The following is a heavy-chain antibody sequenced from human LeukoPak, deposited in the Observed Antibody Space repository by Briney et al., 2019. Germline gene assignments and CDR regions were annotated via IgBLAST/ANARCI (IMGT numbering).Heavy chain of an antibody. CDR3: ARMYYYDSSGPYYYYYGMDV. D-gene: IGHD3-22*01. J-gene: IGHJ6*02. CDR1: GGSFSGYY. Sequence: SETLSLTCAVYGGSFSGYYWSWIRQPPGKGLEWIGEINHSGSTNYNPSLTSRVTISVDTSKTQFSLKLSSVTAADTAVYYCARMYYYDSSGPYYYYYGMDVWGQGTTVTVSS. CDR2: INHSGST. V-gene: IGHV4-34*01.